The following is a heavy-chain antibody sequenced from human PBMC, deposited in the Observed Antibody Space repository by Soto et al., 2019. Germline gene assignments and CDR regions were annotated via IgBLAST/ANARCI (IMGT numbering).Heavy chain of an antibody. Sequence: EVQLVESGGGLVQPGGSLRLSCAASGFTVSSNYMSWVRQAPGKGLEWVSVIYSGGSTNYADSVKGRLTISRDNSKNTRYLQMNSLRAEDTAVYYCAREGGGYYGMDVWGQGTTVTVSS. V-gene: IGHV3-66*01. CDR3: AREGGGYYGMDV. D-gene: IGHD3-16*01. CDR1: GFTVSSNY. CDR2: IYSGGST. J-gene: IGHJ6*02.